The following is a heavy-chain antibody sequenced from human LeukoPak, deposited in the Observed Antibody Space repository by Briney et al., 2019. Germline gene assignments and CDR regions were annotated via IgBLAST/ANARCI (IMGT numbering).Heavy chain of an antibody. J-gene: IGHJ3*02. CDR2: SVPMFGTI. D-gene: IGHD4-17*01. CDR1: GGTFYIYA. CDR3: ARGTTVTTAVLVPNDAFDI. V-gene: IGHV1-69*13. Sequence: SVKVSCKASGGTFYIYAINWVRQAPGQGLEWMGGSVPMFGTINFAPKFQGRVTITADESTSTAYMELTSLKSEDTAVYYCARGTTVTTAVLVPNDAFDIWGQGTMVTVSS.